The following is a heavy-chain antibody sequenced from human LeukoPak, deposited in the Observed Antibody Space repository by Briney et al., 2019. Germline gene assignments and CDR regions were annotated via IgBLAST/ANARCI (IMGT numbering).Heavy chain of an antibody. CDR1: GFTFSSYE. D-gene: IGHD2-21*02. CDR3: ARDSYTAADY. J-gene: IGHJ4*02. CDR2: IRSSGSTI. V-gene: IGHV3-48*03. Sequence: PGGSLRLSCPASGFTFSSYEMNWVRQAPGKGLEWVSYIRSSGSTIYYADSVKGRFTISRDNAKNSLYLQMNSLRAEDTAVYYCARDSYTAADYWGQGTLVTVSS.